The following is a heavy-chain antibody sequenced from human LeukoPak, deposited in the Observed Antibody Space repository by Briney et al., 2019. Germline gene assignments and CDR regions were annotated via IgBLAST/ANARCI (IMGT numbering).Heavy chain of an antibody. J-gene: IGHJ3*02. CDR1: GYTCTSYD. CDR3: AIYGDYPEAFDI. Sequence: ASVKVFCKASGYTCTSYDINWVRQATGQGLEWMGWMNPNSGNTGYSQKFQSRVTMTRNTSISTAYMELSSLRSEDTAVYYCAIYGDYPEAFDIWGQGTMVTVSS. V-gene: IGHV1-8*01. CDR2: MNPNSGNT. D-gene: IGHD4-17*01.